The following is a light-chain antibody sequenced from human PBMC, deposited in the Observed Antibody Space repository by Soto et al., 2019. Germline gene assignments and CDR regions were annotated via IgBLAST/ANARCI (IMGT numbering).Light chain of an antibody. Sequence: SALTQPASVSGSPGQSITISCTGTSSDIGDYNYVSWYQQYPGKAPKLLIFEVTERPSGVSDRFSGSKSGNTASLTISGLQAEDEADYYCSSFSTTDNVKLFGGGTKLTVL. CDR3: SSFSTTDNVKL. CDR1: SSDIGDYNY. V-gene: IGLV2-14*01. J-gene: IGLJ3*02. CDR2: EVT.